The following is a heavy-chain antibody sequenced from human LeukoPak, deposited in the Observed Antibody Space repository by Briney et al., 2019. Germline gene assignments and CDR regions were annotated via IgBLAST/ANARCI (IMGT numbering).Heavy chain of an antibody. D-gene: IGHD1-26*01. CDR2: LFSNGAT. CDR1: GFAVNNNF. J-gene: IGHJ5*02. Sequence: GGSLRLSCAASGFAVNNNFMSWVRQPPGKGLEWISVLFSNGATYYLDSVKDRFTISRDDSKNIVYLQLDTLRGEDTAIYYCAKTRPGGSYDHWGRGTLVTVSS. CDR3: AKTRPGGSYDH. V-gene: IGHV3-53*01.